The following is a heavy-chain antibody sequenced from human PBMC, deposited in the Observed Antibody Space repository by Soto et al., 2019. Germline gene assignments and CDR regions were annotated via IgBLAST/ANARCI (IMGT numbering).Heavy chain of an antibody. CDR1: GFTFSSYS. V-gene: IGHV3-21*01. D-gene: IGHD5-12*01. CDR2: ISSYSSYI. CDR3: ARSEYIVATIPALFDY. J-gene: IGHJ4*02. Sequence: SGGSLRLSCAASGFTFSSYSMNWVRQAPGKGLEWVSSISSYSSYIYYADSVKGRFTISRDNAKNSLYLQMNSLRAEDTAVYYCARSEYIVATIPALFDYWGQGTLVTVSS.